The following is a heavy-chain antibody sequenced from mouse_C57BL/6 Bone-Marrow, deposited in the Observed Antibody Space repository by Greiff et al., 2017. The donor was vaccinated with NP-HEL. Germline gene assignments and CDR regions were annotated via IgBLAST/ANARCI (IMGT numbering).Heavy chain of an antibody. CDR3: ARYSSGSFAY. D-gene: IGHD3-2*02. CDR2: IDPSDSYT. Sequence: QVQLQQPGAELVMPGASVKLSCKASGYTFTSYWMHWVKQRPGQGLEWIGEIDPSDSYTNYNQKFKGKSTLTVDKSSSTAYMQLSSLTSEDSAVYYCARYSSGSFAYWGQGTLVTVSA. CDR1: GYTFTSYW. V-gene: IGHV1-69*01. J-gene: IGHJ3*01.